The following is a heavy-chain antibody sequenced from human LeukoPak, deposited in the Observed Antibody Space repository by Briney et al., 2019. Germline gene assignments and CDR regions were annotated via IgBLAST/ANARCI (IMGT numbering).Heavy chain of an antibody. J-gene: IGHJ2*01. CDR1: GFTFSSYW. Sequence: GGSLRLSCVASGFTFSSYWIHWVRQAPGKGLVWVSRIDSDGSSTSYADSVKGRFTNSRDNAKNTLYLQMNSLRAEDTAVYYCARDQGLGYFDLWGRGALVTVSS. CDR3: ARDQGLGYFDL. D-gene: IGHD3/OR15-3a*01. CDR2: IDSDGSST. V-gene: IGHV3-74*01.